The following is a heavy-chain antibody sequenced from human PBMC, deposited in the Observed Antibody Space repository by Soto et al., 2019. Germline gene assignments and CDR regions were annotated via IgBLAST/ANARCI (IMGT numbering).Heavy chain of an antibody. J-gene: IGHJ4*02. CDR3: AQNGQWLATPPVA. D-gene: IGHD6-19*01. Sequence: PGGSLRLSCAASGFIFRSYSMAWVRQAPGKGLEWLSYITSSSAYIYYADSVRGRFTISRDNAQNSVYLHVNNLRAEDTAIYYCAQNGQWLATPPVAWGQGSLVTGSS. CDR1: GFIFRSYS. V-gene: IGHV3-21*04. CDR2: ITSSSAYI.